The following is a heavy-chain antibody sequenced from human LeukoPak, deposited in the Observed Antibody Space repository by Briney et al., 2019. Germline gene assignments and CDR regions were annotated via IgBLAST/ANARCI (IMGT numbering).Heavy chain of an antibody. V-gene: IGHV4-30-4*08. CDR3: ASPTIFSAGGGFAFDI. CDR2: IYYSGST. CDR1: GVSISSGDYY. Sequence: SETLSLTCTVSGVSISSGDYYWRRIRQPPGKGLEWIGYIYYSGSTYYNPALKSRVTISVDTSKNQFSLKLSSVTAADTAVYYCASPTIFSAGGGFAFDIWGQGTMVTVSS. D-gene: IGHD3-9*01. J-gene: IGHJ3*02.